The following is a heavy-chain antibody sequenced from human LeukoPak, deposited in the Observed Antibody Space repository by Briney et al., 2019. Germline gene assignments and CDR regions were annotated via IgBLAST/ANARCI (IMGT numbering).Heavy chain of an antibody. V-gene: IGHV3-66*04. J-gene: IGHJ4*02. CDR3: ARRYSSSPYYFDY. Sequence: GGSLRLSCAASGFTVSSNYMNWVRQAPGKGLEWVSVIYSGGSTYYADSVKGRFTISRDNSKNTLYLQMNSLRAEDTAVYYCARRYSSSPYYFDYWGQGTLVTVFS. CDR2: IYSGGST. CDR1: GFTVSSNY. D-gene: IGHD6-13*01.